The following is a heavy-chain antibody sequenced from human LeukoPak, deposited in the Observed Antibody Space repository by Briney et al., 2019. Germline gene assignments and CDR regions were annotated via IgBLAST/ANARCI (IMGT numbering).Heavy chain of an antibody. CDR3: ARTVTNYYYYYMDV. CDR1: GGSISSYY. D-gene: IGHD4-17*01. J-gene: IGHJ6*03. Sequence: SETLSLTCTVSGGSISSYYWSWIRQPPWKGLEWIGYIYYSGSTNYNPSLKSRVTISVDTSKNQFSLKPSSVTAADTAVYYCARTVTNYYYYYMDVWGKGTTVTVSS. V-gene: IGHV4-59*01. CDR2: IYYSGST.